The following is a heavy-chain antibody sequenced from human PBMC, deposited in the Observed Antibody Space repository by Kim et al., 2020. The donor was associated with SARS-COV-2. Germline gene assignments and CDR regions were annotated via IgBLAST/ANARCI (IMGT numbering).Heavy chain of an antibody. D-gene: IGHD3-10*01. CDR3: ARSRGSGTYRY. J-gene: IGHJ4*02. Sequence: GTDFNPSRKSRSTISVDTSKNQFSLQLSSVTAADTAVYYCARSRGSGTYRYWGQGTLVTVSS. V-gene: IGHV4-59*01. CDR2: GT.